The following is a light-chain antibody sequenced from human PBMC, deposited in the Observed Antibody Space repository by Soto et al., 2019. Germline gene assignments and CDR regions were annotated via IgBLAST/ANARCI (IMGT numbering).Light chain of an antibody. CDR2: STN. CDR3: VLCMGSGNWV. V-gene: IGLV8-61*01. CDR1: SGSISASYY. Sequence: QAVVTQEPSFSVSPGGTVTLTCGLTSGSISASYYPSWYQQTPGQAPRTLIYSTNTRSPGVPDRFSGSILGNKAALTITGVQADDESDYYCVLCMGSGNWVIGGGTKLTVL. J-gene: IGLJ3*02.